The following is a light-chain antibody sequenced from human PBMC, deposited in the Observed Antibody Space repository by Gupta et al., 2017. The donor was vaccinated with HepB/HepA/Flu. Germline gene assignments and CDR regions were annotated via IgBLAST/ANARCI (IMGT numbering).Light chain of an antibody. CDR1: SANIGADYD. Sequence: QSVLTQPPSVSGAPGQRVTISCTGSSANIGADYDVHWYQKLPGKAPKLLNYGATNRPSGVPDRFSASKSGTLASLAITGLQAEDEADYYCQSYDSSLSGVVFGGGTKLTVL. CDR2: GAT. J-gene: IGLJ2*01. V-gene: IGLV1-40*01. CDR3: QSYDSSLSGVV.